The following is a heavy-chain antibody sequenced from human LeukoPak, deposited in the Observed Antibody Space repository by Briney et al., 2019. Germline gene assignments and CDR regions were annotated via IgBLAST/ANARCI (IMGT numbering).Heavy chain of an antibody. Sequence: PGGSLRLSCAASGFTFSSYATHWVRQAPGKGLEWVAVISYDVSNKYYVDSVKGRFTISRDNSKNTVYLQMNSLRAEDTAVYYCAKDLQLGGYYDSSGPLFDYWGQGTLVTVSS. V-gene: IGHV3-30-3*01. CDR3: AKDLQLGGYYDSSGPLFDY. J-gene: IGHJ4*02. CDR1: GFTFSSYA. CDR2: ISYDVSNK. D-gene: IGHD3-22*01.